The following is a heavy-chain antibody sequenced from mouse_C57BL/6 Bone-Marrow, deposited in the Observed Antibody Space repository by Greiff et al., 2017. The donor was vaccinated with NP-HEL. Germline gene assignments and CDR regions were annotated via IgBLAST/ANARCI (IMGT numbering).Heavy chain of an antibody. V-gene: IGHV1-81*01. CDR1: GYTFTSYG. J-gene: IGHJ1*03. D-gene: IGHD1-1*01. CDR2: IYPRSGNT. Sequence: VQLQQSGAELARPGASVKLSCKASGYTFTSYGISWVKQRTGQGLEWIGEIYPRSGNTYYNEKFKGKATLTADKSSSTAYMELRSLTSEDSAVYFCARLSPLYYGSSYWYFDVWGTGTTVTVSS. CDR3: ARLSPLYYGSSYWYFDV.